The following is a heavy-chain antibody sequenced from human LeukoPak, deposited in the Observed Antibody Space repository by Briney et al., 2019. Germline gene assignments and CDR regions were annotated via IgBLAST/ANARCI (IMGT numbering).Heavy chain of an antibody. CDR3: VRDKLLWFGELSPNWFDP. Sequence: GGSLRLSCAASGFTFDDYGMSWVRQAPGKGLEWVSGINWNGGSTGYAGSVKGRFTISRDNAKNSLYLQMNSLRDEDTAVYYCVRDKLLWFGELSPNWFDPWGQGTLVTVSS. J-gene: IGHJ5*02. CDR2: INWNGGST. V-gene: IGHV3-20*04. D-gene: IGHD3-10*01. CDR1: GFTFDDYG.